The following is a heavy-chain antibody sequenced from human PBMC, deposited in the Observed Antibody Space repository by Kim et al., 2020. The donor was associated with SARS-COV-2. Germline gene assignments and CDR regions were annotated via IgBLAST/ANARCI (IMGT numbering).Heavy chain of an antibody. V-gene: IGHV3-48*02. Sequence: GGSLRLSCAASGFTFTTYNMNWVRQAPGKGLEWISYISVTDAIYYADSVKGRFTISRDYAKNSLDLQMNSLRDEDTAVYYCARDWNWGIDVWGHGTLVTVSS. CDR1: GFTFTTYN. D-gene: IGHD7-27*01. CDR3: ARDWNWGIDV. CDR2: ISVTDAI. J-gene: IGHJ4*01.